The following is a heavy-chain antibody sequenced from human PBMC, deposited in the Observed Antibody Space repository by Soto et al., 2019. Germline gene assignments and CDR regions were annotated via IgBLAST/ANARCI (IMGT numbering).Heavy chain of an antibody. CDR3: ARVFMYDTSGYYYFDY. V-gene: IGHV4-59*08. CDR2: IYYSGST. D-gene: IGHD3-22*01. Sequence: NPSETLSLTCTVSGGSISSYYWSWIRQPPGKGLEWIGYIYYSGSTNYNPSLKSRVTISVDTSKNQFSLKLSSVTAADTAVYYCARVFMYDTSGYYYFDYWGQGTLVTAPQ. CDR1: GGSISSYY. J-gene: IGHJ4*02.